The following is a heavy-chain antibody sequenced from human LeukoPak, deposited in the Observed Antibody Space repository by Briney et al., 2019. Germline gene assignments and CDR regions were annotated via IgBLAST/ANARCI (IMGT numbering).Heavy chain of an antibody. CDR2: IYSGGST. J-gene: IGHJ6*03. CDR3: ARDAGRNYYYMDV. Sequence: SGGSLRISCAASGFTVSSNYMSWVRQAPGKGMEWVSVIYSGGSTYYAVSVKGRFTISRDNSKNTLYLQMTSLRAEDTAVYYCARDAGRNYYYMDVCGKGTTVTVSS. CDR1: GFTVSSNY. V-gene: IGHV3-53*01.